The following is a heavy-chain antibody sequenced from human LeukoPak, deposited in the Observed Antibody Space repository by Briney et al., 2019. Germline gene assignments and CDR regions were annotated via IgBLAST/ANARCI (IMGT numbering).Heavy chain of an antibody. D-gene: IGHD5-24*01. CDR3: ARVLGGLQPLYYFDY. Sequence: ASVKVSCKASGYTFTSYYMHWVRQAPGQGLEWMGIINPSGGSTSYAQKFQGRVTMTRDTSTSTVYMELSSLRSEDTAVYYCARVLGGLQPLYYFDYWGQGTLVTVSS. V-gene: IGHV1-46*01. CDR1: GYTFTSYY. J-gene: IGHJ4*02. CDR2: INPSGGST.